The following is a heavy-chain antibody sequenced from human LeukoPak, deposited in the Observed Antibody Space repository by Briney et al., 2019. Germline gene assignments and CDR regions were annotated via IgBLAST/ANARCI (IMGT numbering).Heavy chain of an antibody. CDR1: GGYISSYY. V-gene: IGHV4-59*01. D-gene: IGHD4-11*01. CDR3: ARGGLQYDY. CDR2: IYYSGST. J-gene: IGHJ4*02. Sequence: KPSETLSLNCTVSGGYISSYYWSWIRQPPGKGLEWIGYIYYSGSTNYNPSLKSRVTISVDTSKNQFSLKLSSVTAADTAVYYCARGGLQYDYWGQGTLVTVSS.